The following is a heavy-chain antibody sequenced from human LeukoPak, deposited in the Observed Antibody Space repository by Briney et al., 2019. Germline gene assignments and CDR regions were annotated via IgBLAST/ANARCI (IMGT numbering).Heavy chain of an antibody. J-gene: IGHJ4*02. CDR1: GFTFSSYS. D-gene: IGHD3-22*01. CDR3: ARDSDSSFEGVPFDY. Sequence: GGSLRLSCAASGFTFSSYSMNWVRQAPGKGLEWVAVIWFDGSNKYNADSVKGRFTISRDNSKNTLYLQMNSLRGEDTAVYYCARDSDSSFEGVPFDYWGQGTLVTVSS. V-gene: IGHV3-33*08. CDR2: IWFDGSNK.